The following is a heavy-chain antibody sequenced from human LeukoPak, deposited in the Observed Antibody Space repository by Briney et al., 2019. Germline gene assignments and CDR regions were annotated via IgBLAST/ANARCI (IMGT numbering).Heavy chain of an antibody. J-gene: IGHJ6*02. D-gene: IGHD5-12*01. CDR3: ARNGALATITHYYYYGMDV. CDR2: ISAYNGNT. V-gene: IGHV1-18*01. CDR1: GYTFTSYG. Sequence: ASVTVSCKASGYTFTSYGISWVRQAPGQGLEWMGWISAYNGNTNYAQKLQGRVTMTTDTSTSTAYMELRSLRSDDTAVYYCARNGALATITHYYYYGMDVWGQGTTVTVSS.